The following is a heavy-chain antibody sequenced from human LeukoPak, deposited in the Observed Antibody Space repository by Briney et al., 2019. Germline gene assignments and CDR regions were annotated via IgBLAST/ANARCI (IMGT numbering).Heavy chain of an antibody. CDR3: ARRRLGFGDPGFGFDP. Sequence: PSETLSLTCTVSGGSISSYYWSWIRQPPGKGLEWIGSIYYSGTTFYNPSLKSRLTISVDTSKNQFSLKLNSVTAADTAVYYCARRRLGFGDPGFGFDPWGQGTLVTVSS. CDR1: GGSISSYY. CDR2: IYYSGTT. D-gene: IGHD3-10*01. V-gene: IGHV4-59*05. J-gene: IGHJ5*02.